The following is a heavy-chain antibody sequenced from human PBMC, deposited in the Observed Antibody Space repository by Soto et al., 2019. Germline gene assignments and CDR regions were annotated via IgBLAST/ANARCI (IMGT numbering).Heavy chain of an antibody. Sequence: SGPTLVNPTQTLTLTCTFSGFSLSTSGMCVSWIRQPPGKALEWLARIDWDDDKYYSTSLKTRLTISKDTSKNQVVLTMTNMDPVDTATYYCARTIGYCTNGVCYYTVDYWGQGTLVTVSS. V-gene: IGHV2-70*11. D-gene: IGHD2-8*01. CDR3: ARTIGYCTNGVCYYTVDY. CDR2: IDWDDDK. CDR1: GFSLSTSGMC. J-gene: IGHJ4*02.